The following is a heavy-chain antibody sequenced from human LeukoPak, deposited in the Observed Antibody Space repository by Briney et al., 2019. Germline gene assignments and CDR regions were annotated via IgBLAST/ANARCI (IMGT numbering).Heavy chain of an antibody. V-gene: IGHV1-2*02. D-gene: IGHD4-23*01. Sequence: ASVKVPCKASGYTFTGYYMHWVRQAPGQGLEWMGWINPNSGGTNYAQKFQGRVTMTRDTSISTAYMELSRLRSDDTAVYYCAREPDYGGNFDYWGQGTLVTVSS. CDR3: AREPDYGGNFDY. CDR2: INPNSGGT. CDR1: GYTFTGYY. J-gene: IGHJ4*02.